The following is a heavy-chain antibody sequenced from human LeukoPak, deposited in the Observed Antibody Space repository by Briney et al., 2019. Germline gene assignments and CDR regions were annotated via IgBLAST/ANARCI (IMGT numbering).Heavy chain of an antibody. CDR1: GGSISSDDYY. Sequence: PSQTLSLTCTVSGGSISSDDYYWSWIRQRPGKGLEWIGYIYYSGSTYYNPSLKSRITISLDTSKNQFALELSSVTAADTAVYYCARSGTGDYYFYGMNVWGQGTTVTVSS. V-gene: IGHV4-30-4*01. D-gene: IGHD3/OR15-3a*01. CDR3: ARSGTGDYYFYGMNV. J-gene: IGHJ6*02. CDR2: IYYSGST.